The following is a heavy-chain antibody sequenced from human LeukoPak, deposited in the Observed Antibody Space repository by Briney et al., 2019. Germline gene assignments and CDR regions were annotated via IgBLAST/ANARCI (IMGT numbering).Heavy chain of an antibody. Sequence: GGSLRLSCTASGFTFGDYAMSWFRQAPGKGLEWVGFIRSKAYGGTTEYAASVKGRFTISRDDSKSIAYLQMNSLKTEDTAVYYCTRENHSSGWYYFDYWGQGTLVTVSS. J-gene: IGHJ4*02. V-gene: IGHV3-49*03. CDR1: GFTFGDYA. CDR2: IRSKAYGGTT. D-gene: IGHD6-19*01. CDR3: TRENHSSGWYYFDY.